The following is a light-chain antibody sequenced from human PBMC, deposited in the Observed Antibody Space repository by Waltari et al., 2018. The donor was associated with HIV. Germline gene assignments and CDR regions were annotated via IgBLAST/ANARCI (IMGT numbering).Light chain of an antibody. CDR3: IQALQTPPYT. V-gene: IGKV2-28*01. CDR1: QSLLHSNGYNY. CDR2: LGS. J-gene: IGKJ2*01. Sequence: DIVMPQSPLSLPVTPGEPASISCKSSQSLLHSNGYNYLDWYLQKPGQSPQLLIYLGSSRASGVPDRFSGSGSGTDFTLKISRVEAEDVGVFYCIQALQTPPYTFGQGTKLEIK.